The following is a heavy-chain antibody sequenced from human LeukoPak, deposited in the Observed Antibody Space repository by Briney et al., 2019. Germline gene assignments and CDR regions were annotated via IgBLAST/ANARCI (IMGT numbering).Heavy chain of an antibody. V-gene: IGHV4-59*08. J-gene: IGHJ2*01. D-gene: IGHD2-2*01. CDR2: IYYSGST. Sequence: HSETLSLTCTVSGGSISSYYWSWIRQPPGNGLEWIGYIYYSGSTNYNPSLKSRVTISVDTSKNQFSLKLSSVTAADTAVYYCARRQLLCGWYIDLWGRGTLVTVSS. CDR1: GGSISSYY. CDR3: ARRQLLCGWYIDL.